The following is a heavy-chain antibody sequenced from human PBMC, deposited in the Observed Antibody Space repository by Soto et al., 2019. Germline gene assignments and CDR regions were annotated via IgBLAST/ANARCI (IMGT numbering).Heavy chain of an antibody. D-gene: IGHD3-10*01. CDR2: IIPIFGTA. CDR3: ARESMVRGVMLRNGMDV. V-gene: IGHV1-69*01. CDR1: GGTFSSYA. Sequence: QVQLVQSGAEVKKPGSSVKVSCKASGGTFSSYAISWVRQAPGQGLEWMGGIIPIFGTANYAQKFQGRVTITADESTSTAYMELSSLRCEDTAVYYCARESMVRGVMLRNGMDVWGQGTTVTVSS. J-gene: IGHJ6*02.